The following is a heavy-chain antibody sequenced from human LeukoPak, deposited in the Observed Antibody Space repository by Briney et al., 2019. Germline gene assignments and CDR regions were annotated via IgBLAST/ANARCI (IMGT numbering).Heavy chain of an antibody. V-gene: IGHV3-30*02. J-gene: IGHJ4*02. CDR1: GFNG. D-gene: IGHD1-26*01. CDR2: MQYDGSDK. Sequence: GGSLRLSCAVSGFNGMHWVRQAPGKGLEWVAFMQYDGSDKSYADSVRGRFTISRDNSKNTLYLQMNSLRPEDTAVYSCATDGGKWELLFDYWGQGTLVTVSS. CDR3: ATDGGKWELLFDY.